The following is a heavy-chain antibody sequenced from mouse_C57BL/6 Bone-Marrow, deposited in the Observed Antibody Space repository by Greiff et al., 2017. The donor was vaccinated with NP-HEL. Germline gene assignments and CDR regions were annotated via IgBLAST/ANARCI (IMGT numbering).Heavy chain of an antibody. CDR1: GFTFSDYY. Sequence: DVQLVESEGGLVQPGSSMKLSCTASGFTFSDYYMAWVRQVPEKGLEWVANINYDGSSTYYLDSLKSRFIISRDNAKNILYLQMSSLKSKDTATYYCAREGEGYFDYWGQGTTLTVSS. CDR3: AREGEGYFDY. V-gene: IGHV5-16*01. CDR2: INYDGSST. J-gene: IGHJ2*01.